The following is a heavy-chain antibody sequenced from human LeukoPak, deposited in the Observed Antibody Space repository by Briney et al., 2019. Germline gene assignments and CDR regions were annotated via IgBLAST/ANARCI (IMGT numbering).Heavy chain of an antibody. CDR3: TTDSQNYYDSSGYYYG. CDR2: IKSKTDGETT. V-gene: IGHV3-15*01. D-gene: IGHD3-22*01. J-gene: IGHJ4*02. Sequence: PGGSLRLSCAAPGFTFSNAWMSWVRQAPGKGLEWVCRIKSKTDGETTDYDAPVKGRFTISRDDSKNTLYLQMNSLKTEDTAVYYCTTDSQNYYDSSGYYYGWGQGTLVTVSS. CDR1: GFTFSNAW.